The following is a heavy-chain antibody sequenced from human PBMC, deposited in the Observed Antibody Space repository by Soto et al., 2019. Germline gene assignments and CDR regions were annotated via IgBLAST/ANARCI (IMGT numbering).Heavy chain of an antibody. CDR3: AKADIGLRFLEWFQRGAYYYYMDV. Sequence: QPGGSLRLSCAASGFTFSSYAMSWVRQAPGKGLEWVSAISGSGGSTYYADSVKGRFTISRDNSKNTLYLQMNSLRAEDTAVYYCAKADIGLRFLEWFQRGAYYYYMDVWGKGTTVTVSS. D-gene: IGHD3-3*01. V-gene: IGHV3-23*01. CDR2: ISGSGGST. CDR1: GFTFSSYA. J-gene: IGHJ6*03.